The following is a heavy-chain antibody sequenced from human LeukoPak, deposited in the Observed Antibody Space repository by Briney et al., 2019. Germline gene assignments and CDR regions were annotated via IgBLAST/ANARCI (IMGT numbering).Heavy chain of an antibody. D-gene: IGHD6-19*01. J-gene: IGHJ3*02. V-gene: IGHV4-31*03. CDR3: ARGQWRRAFDI. CDR2: MYYSGST. CDR1: GGPISSGGYY. Sequence: SETLSLTCTVSGGPISSGGYYWSWIRQHPGKGLEWIGYMYYSGSTYYNPSLKSRVTMSADTSKNQFSLKLSSVTAADTAVYYCARGQWRRAFDIWGQGTMVTVSS.